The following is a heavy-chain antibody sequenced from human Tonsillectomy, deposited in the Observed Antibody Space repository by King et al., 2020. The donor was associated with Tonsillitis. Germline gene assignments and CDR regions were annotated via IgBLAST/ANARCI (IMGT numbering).Heavy chain of an antibody. D-gene: IGHD6-6*01. CDR1: GFTFTDYY. J-gene: IGHJ4*02. V-gene: IGHV3-11*05. Sequence: VQLVESGGGLVKPGGSLRLSCAASGFTFTDYYMSWIRQAPGKGLEWGSHISSGSTYTYYADSVKGRFTISRDNPKNSLYLQMNSLSAEDTAVYYCARAYSSSSHFDYWGQGTLVTVSS. CDR2: ISSGSTYT. CDR3: ARAYSSSSHFDY.